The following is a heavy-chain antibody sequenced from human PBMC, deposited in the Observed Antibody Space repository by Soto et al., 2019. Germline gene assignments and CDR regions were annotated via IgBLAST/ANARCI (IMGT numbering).Heavy chain of an antibody. Sequence: ASVKVSCKASGYTFTRSGISWVRQAPGQGLEWMGWMNPNSGNTGYAQKFQGRVTMTRNTSISTAYMELSSLRSEDTAVYYCARGITIFGVAPGWGQGTLVTVSS. CDR2: MNPNSGNT. D-gene: IGHD3-3*01. CDR1: GYTFTRSG. J-gene: IGHJ4*02. CDR3: ARGITIFGVAPG. V-gene: IGHV1-8*01.